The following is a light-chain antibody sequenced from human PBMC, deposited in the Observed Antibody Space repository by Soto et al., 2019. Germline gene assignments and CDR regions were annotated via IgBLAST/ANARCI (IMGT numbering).Light chain of an antibody. CDR3: QQYNSYPLT. V-gene: IGKV1-5*03. CDR1: QSISSW. CDR2: KAS. Sequence: DIQMTQSPSTLSASVGDRVTITCRASQSISSWLAWYQQKPGKAPNLLIYKASSLESGVPSRFSGSGSGTEFTLTISSLQPDDFATYYCQQYNSYPLTFGQGTNLEIK. J-gene: IGKJ2*01.